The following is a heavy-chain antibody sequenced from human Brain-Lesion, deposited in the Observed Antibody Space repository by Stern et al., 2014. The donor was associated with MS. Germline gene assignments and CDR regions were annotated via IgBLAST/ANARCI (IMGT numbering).Heavy chain of an antibody. Sequence: VQLVESGPGLVKPSQTLSLSCTVSGGSISSGGYYWSWIRQPAGKGLEWIGRIFNSGSTSYNPSPKSRVTTSTDTTQNQFSLRLTSMTAADTAVYYCARGRVVPGFQYYATDVWGQGTTVIVSS. CDR2: IFNSGST. J-gene: IGHJ6*02. CDR3: ARGRVVPGFQYYATDV. D-gene: IGHD2-2*01. V-gene: IGHV4-61*02. CDR1: GGSISSGGYY.